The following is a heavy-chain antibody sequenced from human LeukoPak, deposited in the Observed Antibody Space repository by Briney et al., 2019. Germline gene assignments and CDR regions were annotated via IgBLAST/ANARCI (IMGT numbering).Heavy chain of an antibody. Sequence: PSETLSLTCTVSGGSISSGFYYWSWIRQPAGKGLEWIGRIYTSGSTNYNPSLKSRVTISLDTSRNQFSLKLSSVTAADTAAYYWVRGQDGHVYGGRETLVTVSS. CDR2: IYTSGST. V-gene: IGHV4-61*02. CDR3: VRGQDGHVY. J-gene: IGHJ4*02. CDR1: GGSISSGFYY. D-gene: IGHD5-24*01.